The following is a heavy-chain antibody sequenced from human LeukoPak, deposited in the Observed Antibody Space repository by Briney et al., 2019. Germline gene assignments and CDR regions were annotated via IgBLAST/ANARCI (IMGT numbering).Heavy chain of an antibody. CDR3: ARTPRGSSDH. D-gene: IGHD6-6*01. V-gene: IGHV3-21*01. Sequence: GGSLRLSCAASGFTFSNAWMSWVRQAPGKGLEWVSSISSSSSYIYYADSVKGRFTISRDNAKNSLYLQMNSLRAEDTAVYYCARTPRGSSDHWGQGTLVTVSS. J-gene: IGHJ4*02. CDR2: ISSSSSYI. CDR1: GFTFSNAW.